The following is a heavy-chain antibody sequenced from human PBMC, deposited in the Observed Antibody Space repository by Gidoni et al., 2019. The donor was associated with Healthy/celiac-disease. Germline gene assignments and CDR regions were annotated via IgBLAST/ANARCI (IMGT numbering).Heavy chain of an antibody. V-gene: IGHV1-18*01. Sequence: QVQLVQSGAEVKKPGASVTFSCKASGYTFTRSGLRWVRQAPGQGLEWMGWISAYNGNTNYAEKLQGRVTMTTDTSTSTAYMELRSLRSDDTAVYDCARDRSDYDMLTGYYHEDVDYWGQGTLVTVSA. CDR1: GYTFTRSG. CDR2: ISAYNGNT. J-gene: IGHJ4*02. D-gene: IGHD3-9*01. CDR3: ARDRSDYDMLTGYYHEDVDY.